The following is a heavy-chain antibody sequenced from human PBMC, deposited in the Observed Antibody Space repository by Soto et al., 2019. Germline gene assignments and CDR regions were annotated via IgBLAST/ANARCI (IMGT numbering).Heavy chain of an antibody. CDR2: INPNSGAT. CDR1: GYTFTGYF. Sequence: ASVKVSCKASGYTFTGYFMHWVRQAPGQGLEWMGWINPNSGATNYAQKFQGRVSMTRDPSFSTAYLELSRLTSDDTAVYYCARDDCSSSSCIVVMYSFDYWGQGTKVTFSS. D-gene: IGHD2-2*01. J-gene: IGHJ4*02. CDR3: ARDDCSSSSCIVVMYSFDY. V-gene: IGHV1-2*02.